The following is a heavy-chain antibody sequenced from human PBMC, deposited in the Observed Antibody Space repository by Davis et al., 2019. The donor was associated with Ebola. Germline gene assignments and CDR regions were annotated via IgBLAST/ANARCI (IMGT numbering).Heavy chain of an antibody. CDR2: ISAYSGNT. CDR3: ARALKYCSSGNCSPRWFDP. D-gene: IGHD2-15*01. J-gene: IGHJ5*02. CDR1: GYTLTNSE. V-gene: IGHV1-18*04. Sequence: SVPAPCQDSGYTLTNSEISPVRQAPPQGLEWRGWISAYSGNTNYAQNLQGRVTMTTDTSTSTAYMELRSLRSEDTAVYYCARALKYCSSGNCSPRWFDPWGQGTLVTVSS.